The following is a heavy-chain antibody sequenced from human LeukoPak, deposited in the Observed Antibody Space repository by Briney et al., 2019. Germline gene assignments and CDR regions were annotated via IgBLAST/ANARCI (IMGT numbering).Heavy chain of an antibody. D-gene: IGHD2-2*01. CDR1: GFTFSSYS. V-gene: IGHV3-21*01. CDR2: ISSSSSYI. CDR3: ARDSRYCSSTSCYDWFDP. Sequence: GSLRLSCAASGFTFSSYSINWVRQAPGKGLEWVSSISSSSSYIYYADSVKGRFTISRDNAKNSLYLQMNSLRAEDTAVYYCARDSRYCSSTSCYDWFDPWGQGTLVTVSS. J-gene: IGHJ5*02.